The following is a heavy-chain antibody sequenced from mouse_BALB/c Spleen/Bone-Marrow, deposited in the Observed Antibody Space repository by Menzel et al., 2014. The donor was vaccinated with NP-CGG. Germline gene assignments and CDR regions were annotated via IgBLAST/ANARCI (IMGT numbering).Heavy chain of an antibody. J-gene: IGHJ2*01. D-gene: IGHD2-10*02. V-gene: IGHV1-80*01. CDR2: IYPGDGET. CDR1: GYPFSSYW. CDR3: ARKYGDY. Sequence: VKLMESGAELARPGSSVKISCKASGYPFSSYWMNWVKQRPGQGLEWIGQIYPGDGETNYNGKFKGNATLTADKSSSTAYMQLISLTSEDSAVYFCARKYGDYWGQGTTLTVSS.